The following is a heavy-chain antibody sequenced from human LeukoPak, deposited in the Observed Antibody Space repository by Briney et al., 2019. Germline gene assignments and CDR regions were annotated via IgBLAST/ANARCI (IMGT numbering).Heavy chain of an antibody. CDR2: ISSSSSYI. CDR3: AIPYYYDSSGYRFDY. J-gene: IGHJ4*02. Sequence: GGSLRLSCAASGFTFSSYSMNWVRQAPGKGLEWVSSISSSSSYIYYADSEKGRFTISRDNAKNSLYLQMNSLRAEDTAVYYCAIPYYYDSSGYRFDYWGQGTLVTVSS. CDR1: GFTFSSYS. D-gene: IGHD3-22*01. V-gene: IGHV3-21*01.